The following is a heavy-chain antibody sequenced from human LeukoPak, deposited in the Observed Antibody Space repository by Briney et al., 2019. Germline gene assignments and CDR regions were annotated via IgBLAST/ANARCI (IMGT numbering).Heavy chain of an antibody. D-gene: IGHD5-12*01. CDR1: GFTFSSYA. J-gene: IGHJ4*02. Sequence: GGSLRLSCAASGFTFSSYAMHWVRQAPGKGLEWVAVISYDGSNKYYADSVKGRFTISRDNSKNTLYLQMNSLRAEDTAVYYCARESRGYSGYDGGHFDYWGQGTPVTVSS. CDR2: ISYDGSNK. V-gene: IGHV3-30-3*01. CDR3: ARESRGYSGYDGGHFDY.